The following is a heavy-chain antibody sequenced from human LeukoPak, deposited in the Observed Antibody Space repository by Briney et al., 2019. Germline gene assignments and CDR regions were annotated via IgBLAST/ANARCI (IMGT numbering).Heavy chain of an antibody. CDR1: GLTFSDYA. CDR2: ISGSGGNT. CDR3: ARGYASGTYYSDY. Sequence: GGSLRLSCAASGLTFSDYAMSWVRQAPGKGLEWVSAISGSGGNTYYADSVRGRFTISRDKSKNTLFLQMNSLRAEDTAVYYCARGYASGTYYSDYWGQGTLVTVSS. J-gene: IGHJ4*02. V-gene: IGHV3-23*01. D-gene: IGHD3-10*01.